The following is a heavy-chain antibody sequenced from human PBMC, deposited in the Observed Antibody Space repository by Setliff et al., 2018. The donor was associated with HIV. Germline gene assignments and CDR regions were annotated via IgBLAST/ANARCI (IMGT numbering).Heavy chain of an antibody. V-gene: IGHV4-39*01. CDR3: ARSKTFYDFWGGYSTHGAFKI. Sequence: SETLSLTCTVSGGSFTSRSYYWGWIRQPPGKGLEWIGSIFYSGITYYNPSLKSRVTIAVDTSKNQFSLNLTPVTAADTAVYYCARSKTFYDFWGGYSTHGAFKIWGLGTMVTVSS. D-gene: IGHD3-3*01. CDR2: IFYSGIT. CDR1: GGSFTSRSYY. J-gene: IGHJ3*02.